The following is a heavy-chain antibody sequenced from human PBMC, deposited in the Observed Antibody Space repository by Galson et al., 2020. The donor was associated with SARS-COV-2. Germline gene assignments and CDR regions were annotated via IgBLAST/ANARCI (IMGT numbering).Heavy chain of an antibody. CDR3: ARHSSGDY. V-gene: IGHV3-74*01. CDR2: INSYGNST. Sequence: GGSLRLSCAASGFSFSDYWMHWVRQAPGKGLVWVSRINSYGNSTNYADSVRGRFTVSRDNAKNMLYLKMNSLRAEDTAVYYCARHSSGDYWGQGTLVTVSS. D-gene: IGHD3-22*01. CDR1: GFSFSDYW. J-gene: IGHJ4*02.